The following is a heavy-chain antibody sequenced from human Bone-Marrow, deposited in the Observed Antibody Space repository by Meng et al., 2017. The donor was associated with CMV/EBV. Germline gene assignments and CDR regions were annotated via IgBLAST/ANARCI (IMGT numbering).Heavy chain of an antibody. V-gene: IGHV3-74*01. CDR2: INSDGSST. Sequence: GGSLRLSCAASGFTFSSYWMHWVRQAPGKGLVWVSRINSDGSSTSYADSVKGRFTISRDNARNTLYLQMTSLRAEDTAMYFCARRGDDWNDYFDYWGRGTLVTVSS. J-gene: IGHJ4*02. CDR3: ARRGDDWNDYFDY. CDR1: GFTFSSYW. D-gene: IGHD1-1*01.